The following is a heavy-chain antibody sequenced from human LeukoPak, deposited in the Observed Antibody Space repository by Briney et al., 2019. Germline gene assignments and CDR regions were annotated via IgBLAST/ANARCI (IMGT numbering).Heavy chain of an antibody. D-gene: IGHD3-22*01. CDR2: IKQDGSEK. J-gene: IGHJ4*02. CDR3: ARAITYYYDSSGLYYFDY. CDR1: GFTFSSYW. Sequence: GGSLRLSYAASGFTFSSYWMSWVRQAPGKGLEWVANIKQDGSEKYYVDSVKGRFTISRDNAKNSLYLQMNSLRAEDTAVYYCARAITYYYDSSGLYYFDYWGQGTLVTVSS. V-gene: IGHV3-7*03.